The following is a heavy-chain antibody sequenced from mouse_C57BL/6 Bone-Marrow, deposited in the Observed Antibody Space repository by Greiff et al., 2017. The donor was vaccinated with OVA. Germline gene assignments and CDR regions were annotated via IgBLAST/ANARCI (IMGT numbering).Heavy chain of an antibody. V-gene: IGHV1-19*01. CDR3: ARSFYDYDVRYLDY. CDR1: GYTFTDYY. J-gene: IGHJ2*01. Sequence: VQLQQSGPVLVKPGASVKMSCKASGYTFTDYYMNWVKQSPGKSLEWIGVINPYNGGTSYNQKFKGKATLTVDKSSSTAYMELNSLTSEDSAVYYCARSFYDYDVRYLDYWGQGTTITVSS. D-gene: IGHD2-4*01. CDR2: INPYNGGT.